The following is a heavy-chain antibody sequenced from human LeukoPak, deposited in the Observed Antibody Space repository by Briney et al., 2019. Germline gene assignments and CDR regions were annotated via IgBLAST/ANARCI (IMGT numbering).Heavy chain of an antibody. CDR2: ISGGGGTT. V-gene: IGHV3-23*01. D-gene: IGHD5-12*01. CDR3: AKDREGLSSGYDLEYFDY. Sequence: PGGSLRLSCAASGFTFNNFEMNWVRQAPGKGLEWVSAISGGGGTTYYADSVKGRFTISRDNSKNTLFLQMNSLRAEDTAVYYCAKDREGLSSGYDLEYFDYWGQGTLVTVSS. J-gene: IGHJ4*02. CDR1: GFTFNNFE.